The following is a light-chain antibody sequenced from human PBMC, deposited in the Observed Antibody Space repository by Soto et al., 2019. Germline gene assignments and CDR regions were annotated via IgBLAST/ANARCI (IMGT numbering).Light chain of an antibody. V-gene: IGLV2-14*01. CDR1: SSDVGRYNY. CDR3: SSYTSSSTLV. J-gene: IGLJ2*01. CDR2: EVT. Sequence: QSALTQPASESGSPGQSITISCTGSSSDVGRYNYVSWYQQHPGKAPKLMIYEVTNRPSGVSNRFSGSKSGNTASLTISGLQAEDDADYYCSSYTSSSTLVFGGGTKLTVL.